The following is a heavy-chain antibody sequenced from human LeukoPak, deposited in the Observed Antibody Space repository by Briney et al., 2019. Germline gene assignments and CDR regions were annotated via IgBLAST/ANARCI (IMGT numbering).Heavy chain of an antibody. CDR2: INPNSGGT. J-gene: IGHJ5*02. CDR1: GYTFTGYY. V-gene: IGHV1-2*02. Sequence: HGASVKVSCKASGYTFTGYYMHWVRPPPGQGLEWMGWINPNSGGTNYEQKFQGRVTMTRDTSISTAYMELSRLRSVDTAVYYCARDSGTVNWFDPWGQGTLVTVSS. CDR3: ARDSGTVNWFDP. D-gene: IGHD1-1*01.